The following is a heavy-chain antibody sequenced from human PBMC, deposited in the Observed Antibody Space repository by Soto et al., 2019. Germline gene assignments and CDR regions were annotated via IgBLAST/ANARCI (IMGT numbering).Heavy chain of an antibody. J-gene: IGHJ6*02. CDR1: GYTFTSYG. CDR3: ARDSSESNYYYYYGMDV. V-gene: IGHV1-18*01. CDR2: ISAYNGNT. Sequence: ASVKVSCKASGYTFTSYGISWVRQAPGQGLEWMGWISAYNGNTNYAQKLQGRVTMTTDTSTSTAYMELRSLRSDDTAVYYCARDSSESNYYYYYGMDVCGQGSTVSVSS. D-gene: IGHD3-22*01.